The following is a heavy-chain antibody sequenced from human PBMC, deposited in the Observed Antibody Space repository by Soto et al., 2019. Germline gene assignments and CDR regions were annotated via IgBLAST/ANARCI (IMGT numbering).Heavy chain of an antibody. J-gene: IGHJ5*01. V-gene: IGHV6-1*01. CDR3: VRLIGNSSLDS. D-gene: IGHD2-8*01. CDR1: RDSVSTNTAT. Sequence: QVQLQQSGPGLVKPSQTLSLTCDISRDSVSTNTATWNWIRQSPSRGLEWLGRTYYRSKWYNDYAVSLKRRRVISPDISNIESPLHLNSMPPDDTAVYSCVRLIGNSSLDSWHQGTLGTVAS. CDR2: TYYRSKWYN.